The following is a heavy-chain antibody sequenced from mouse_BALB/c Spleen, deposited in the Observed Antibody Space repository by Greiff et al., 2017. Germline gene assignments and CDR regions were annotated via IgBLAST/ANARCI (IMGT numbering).Heavy chain of an antibody. V-gene: IGHV10-1*02. CDR1: GFTFNTYA. Sequence: DVQLQESGGGLVQSKGSLKLSCAASGFTFNTYAMNWVRQAPGKGLEWVARIRSKSNNYASYYADSVKARFTISRDDSQSMLYLQMNNLKTEDTAMYDCVRQGRYGARLAYWGQGTLVTVSA. J-gene: IGHJ3*01. D-gene: IGHD1-2*01. CDR3: VRQGRYGARLAY. CDR2: IRSKSNNYAS.